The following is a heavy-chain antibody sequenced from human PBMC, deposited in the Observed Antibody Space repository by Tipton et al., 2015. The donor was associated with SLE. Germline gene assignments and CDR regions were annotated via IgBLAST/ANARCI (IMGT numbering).Heavy chain of an antibody. D-gene: IGHD3-3*01. CDR3: ARTQLRVSPNAFDI. J-gene: IGHJ3*02. CDR1: GVSISSASYY. Sequence: TLSLTCTVSGVSISSASYYWNWIRQPAGKGLEWIGRAYTTGSPYYNPSLESRVAISLDTSKNQFSLKLSSVTAADTAVYYCARTQLRVSPNAFDIWGQGTMVTVSS. CDR2: AYTTGSP. V-gene: IGHV4-61*02.